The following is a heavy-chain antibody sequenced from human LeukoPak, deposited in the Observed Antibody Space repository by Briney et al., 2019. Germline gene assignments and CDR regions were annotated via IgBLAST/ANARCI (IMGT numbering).Heavy chain of an antibody. CDR2: ISSSGSTI. CDR1: GFTFSDYY. J-gene: IGHJ4*02. Sequence: GGSLRLSCAASGFTFSDYYMSWIRQAPGKGLEWVSYISSSGSTIYYADSVKGRFTISRDNAKNSLYLQMNSLRAEDTAVYYCARSYVVVQTSRYFDWLPPDYWGQGTLVTVSS. V-gene: IGHV3-11*01. D-gene: IGHD3-9*01. CDR3: ARSYVVVQTSRYFDWLPPDY.